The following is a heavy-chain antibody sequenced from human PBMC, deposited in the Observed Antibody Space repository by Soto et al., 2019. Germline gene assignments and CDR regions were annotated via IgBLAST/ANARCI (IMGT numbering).Heavy chain of an antibody. CDR2: IIPIFGTA. V-gene: IGHV1-69*13. D-gene: IGHD3-22*01. CDR1: GGTFSSYA. J-gene: IGHJ3*02. CDR3: LPHYYDSSGTGAFDI. Sequence: SVKVSCKSSGGTFSSYAISWVRQAPGQGLEWMGGIIPIFGTANYAQKFQGRVTITADESTSTAYMELSSLRSEDTAVYYCLPHYYDSSGTGAFDIWGQGTMVTVSS.